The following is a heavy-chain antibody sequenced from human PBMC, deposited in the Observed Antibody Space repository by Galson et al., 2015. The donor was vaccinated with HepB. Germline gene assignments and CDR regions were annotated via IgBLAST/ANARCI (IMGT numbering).Heavy chain of an antibody. Sequence: SLRLSCAASGFTVSSTYMNWVRQAPGKGLEWVSVIYSGGSTNYADSVKGRFTISRDNSKNTLYLQMNSLRAEDTAVYYCARARYYFDSSAYLFDYWGQGTLVTVSS. CDR2: IYSGGST. D-gene: IGHD3-22*01. CDR3: ARARYYFDSSAYLFDY. CDR1: GFTVSSTY. V-gene: IGHV3-53*01. J-gene: IGHJ4*02.